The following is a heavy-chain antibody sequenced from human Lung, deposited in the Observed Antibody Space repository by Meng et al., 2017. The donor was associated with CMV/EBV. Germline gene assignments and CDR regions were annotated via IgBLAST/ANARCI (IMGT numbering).Heavy chain of an antibody. V-gene: IGHV4-39*07. CDR2: IYYSGST. Sequence: LQRQGSGPGLVKPSETLAITCTVSGGSITGSSYYWGWIRQPPGKGLEWIGSIYYSGSTSYNPSLKSRVTISVDTSKNQFSLKLSSVTAADTAVYYCARALDTAMVTFDYWGQGTLVTVSS. D-gene: IGHD5-18*01. CDR3: ARALDTAMVTFDY. J-gene: IGHJ4*02. CDR1: GGSITGSSYY.